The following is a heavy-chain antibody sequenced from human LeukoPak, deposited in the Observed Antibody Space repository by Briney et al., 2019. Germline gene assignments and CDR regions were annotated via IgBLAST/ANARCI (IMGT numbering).Heavy chain of an antibody. CDR1: GFTFSSYW. Sequence: PGGSLRLSCAASGFTFSSYWMHWVRQAPGKGLVWVSRINSDGGSTSYADSVKGRFTISRDNAKNTLYLQMNSLRAEDTAVYYCARGGPYYDILTGYYGFDYWGQGTLVTVSS. D-gene: IGHD3-9*01. CDR3: ARGGPYYDILTGYYGFDY. J-gene: IGHJ4*02. V-gene: IGHV3-74*01. CDR2: INSDGGST.